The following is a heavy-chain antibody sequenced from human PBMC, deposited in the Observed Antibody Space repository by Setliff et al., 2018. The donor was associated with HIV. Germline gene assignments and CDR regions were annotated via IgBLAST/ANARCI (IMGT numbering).Heavy chain of an antibody. CDR2: IWYDGSEK. CDR1: GFSFSSYG. V-gene: IGHV3-33*01. CDR3: AREGIVVRAGAFDF. J-gene: IGHJ3*01. D-gene: IGHD3-22*01. Sequence: SLKISCAASGFSFSSYGMHWVRQAPGKGLEWVAVIWYDGSEKYYADSVKGRVTISRDNSKNTVDLEMDSLRVEDTAVYYCAREGIVVRAGAFDFWGQGTMVTVSS.